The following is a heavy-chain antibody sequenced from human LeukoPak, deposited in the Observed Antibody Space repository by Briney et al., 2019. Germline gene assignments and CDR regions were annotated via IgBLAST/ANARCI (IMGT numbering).Heavy chain of an antibody. CDR2: VYHSGDT. CDR1: GGSVSSGDYY. V-gene: IGHV4-30-2*01. J-gene: IGHJ4*02. D-gene: IGHD1-20*01. CDR3: ARLGITGTTVDY. Sequence: SQTLSLTCTVSGGSVSSGDYYWSWIRQPPGKALEWIGSVYHSGDTYYNPSLKSRVTISVDTSKNQFSLQLSSVTAADTAVYYCARLGITGTTVDYWGQGTLVTVSS.